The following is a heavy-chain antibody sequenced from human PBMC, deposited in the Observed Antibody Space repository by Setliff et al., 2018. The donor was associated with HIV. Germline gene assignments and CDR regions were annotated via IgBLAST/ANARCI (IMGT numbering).Heavy chain of an antibody. CDR1: GYSFTNHY. J-gene: IGHJ3*02. V-gene: IGHV1-46*01. Sequence: GASVKVSCKPSGYSFTNHYMHWVRQAPGHGLEWMGVINPTGGSTRNTQKFQGRVAMTRDTSTSTVYMELSSLRSEDTAVYYCASAGAWQRNALDIWGQGTMVTVSS. CDR3: ASAGAWQRNALDI. D-gene: IGHD5-12*01. CDR2: INPTGGST.